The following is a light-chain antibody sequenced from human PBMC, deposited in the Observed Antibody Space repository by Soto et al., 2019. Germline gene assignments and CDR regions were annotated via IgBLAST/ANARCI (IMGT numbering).Light chain of an antibody. CDR1: QSINSW. V-gene: IGKV1-5*03. Sequence: DIQMTQSPSTLSASVGDRVTITCRASQSINSWLAWYQQKPGKAPKLLIYKASSLESGVTSRFSGSGSGTEFTLTISSLQPDDFATYYCQQANSFPITFGQGTRLEIK. J-gene: IGKJ5*01. CDR2: KAS. CDR3: QQANSFPIT.